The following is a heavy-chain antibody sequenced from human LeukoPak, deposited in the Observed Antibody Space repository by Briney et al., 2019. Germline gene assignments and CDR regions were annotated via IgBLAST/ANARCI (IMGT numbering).Heavy chain of an antibody. D-gene: IGHD3-10*02. Sequence: GGSLRLSCAASGFTFSSYWMHWVRQAPGKGLVWVSRINSDGSSTSYADSVKGRSTISRDNAKNSLYLQMNSLRAEDTAVYYCAELGITMIGGVWGKGTTVTISS. CDR3: AELGITMIGGV. J-gene: IGHJ6*04. CDR1: GFTFSSYW. CDR2: INSDGSST. V-gene: IGHV3-74*01.